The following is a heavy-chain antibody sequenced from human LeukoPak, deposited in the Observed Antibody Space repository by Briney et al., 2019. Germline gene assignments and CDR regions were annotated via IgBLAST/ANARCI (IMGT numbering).Heavy chain of an antibody. D-gene: IGHD6-6*01. J-gene: IGHJ5*02. CDR3: ARRSPGPKNFWFDP. Sequence: SETLSLTCTVSGGSISNYYWSWIRQPPGKGLEWIGSIYYSGSTYYNPSLKSRVTISVDTSKNQFSLKLSSVTAADTAVYYCARRSPGPKNFWFDPWGQGTLVTVSS. V-gene: IGHV4-59*05. CDR1: GGSISNYY. CDR2: IYYSGST.